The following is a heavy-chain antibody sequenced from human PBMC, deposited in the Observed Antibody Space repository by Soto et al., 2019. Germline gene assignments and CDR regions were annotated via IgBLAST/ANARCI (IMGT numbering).Heavy chain of an antibody. Sequence: PGESLKISCKTSGYTFSGHWISWVRQVPGRGLQWMGNIDPSDSYINYNPAFRGHVTFSVDKSSSTAYLHWSSLGPSYTAIYYCARHGAAIWLGYWGQGTLVTVSS. J-gene: IGHJ4*02. CDR1: GYTFSGHW. CDR2: IDPSDSYI. V-gene: IGHV5-10-1*01. D-gene: IGHD6-19*01. CDR3: ARHGAAIWLGY.